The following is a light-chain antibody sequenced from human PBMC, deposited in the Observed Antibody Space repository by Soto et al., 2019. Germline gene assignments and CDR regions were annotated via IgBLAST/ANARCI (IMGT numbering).Light chain of an antibody. CDR2: DAS. Sequence: DIQMTQSPSTLSAFVGDRVTITCRASRSISNWLGWYQQKPGKAPKLLIYDASSLQSGVPSRFSGSVSGAEFTLTISSLQPDDLATSYCQQFNSYSPLYTFGQGTKLYI. CDR3: QQFNSYSPLYT. CDR1: RSISNW. V-gene: IGKV1-5*01. J-gene: IGKJ2*01.